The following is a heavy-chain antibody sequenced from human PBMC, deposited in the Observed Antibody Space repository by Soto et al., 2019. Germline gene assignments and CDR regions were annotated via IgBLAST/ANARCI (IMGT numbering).Heavy chain of an antibody. CDR2: ILFDGNKK. J-gene: IGHJ4*02. V-gene: IGHV3-30*18. CDR3: AKDSLRFLEWSRGPYYFDY. Sequence: PRLSCSASGFIFSDYAMHWVRQAPGKGMEWVAVILFDGNKKYYADSVKGRFTISRDNSKNTLYLQMNSLRAEDTAVYYCAKDSLRFLEWSRGPYYFDYWGQGTLVTVSS. D-gene: IGHD3-3*01. CDR1: GFIFSDYA.